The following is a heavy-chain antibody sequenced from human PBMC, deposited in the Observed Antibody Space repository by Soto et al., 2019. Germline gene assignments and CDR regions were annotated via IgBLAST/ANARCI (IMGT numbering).Heavy chain of an antibody. CDR3: ARDWDCSGGSCYPMGGDY. D-gene: IGHD2-15*01. J-gene: IGHJ4*02. Sequence: ASVKVSCKASGYTFTSYGISWVRQAPGQGLEWMGWISANNGNTNYAQKLQSRVIMTTDTSTSAAYMELRSLRSDDTAVYYCARDWDCSGGSCYPMGGDYWGQGTLVTV. CDR1: GYTFTSYG. CDR2: ISANNGNT. V-gene: IGHV1-18*01.